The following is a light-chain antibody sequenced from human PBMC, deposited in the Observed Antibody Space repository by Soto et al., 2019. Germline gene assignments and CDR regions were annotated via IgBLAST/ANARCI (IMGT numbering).Light chain of an antibody. CDR1: QSLTGR. V-gene: IGKV1-5*01. CDR2: DVS. CDR3: QQYKVYPYT. Sequence: DIQMTQSPSTLSASIGEAVTLTCRASQSLTGRLAWYPQKPGRPPQLLIYDVSILESGVPSRFSGSESGADFTLTISSLRPDDFAPFYCQQYKVYPYTVGQGTRL. J-gene: IGKJ2*01.